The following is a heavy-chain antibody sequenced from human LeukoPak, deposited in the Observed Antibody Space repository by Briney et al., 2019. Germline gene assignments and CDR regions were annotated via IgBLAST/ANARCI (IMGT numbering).Heavy chain of an antibody. V-gene: IGHV1-69*01. D-gene: IGHD2-15*01. CDR1: GGTFSSYA. CDR2: IIPIFGTA. J-gene: IGHJ6*04. Sequence: AASVKVSCKASGGTFSSYAISWVRQAPGQGLEWMGGIIPIFGTANYAQKFQGRVTITADESSSTAYMELSSLRSEDTAVYYCARGPLGYCSGGSCYQGYYYGMDVWGKGTTVTVSS. CDR3: ARGPLGYCSGGSCYQGYYYGMDV.